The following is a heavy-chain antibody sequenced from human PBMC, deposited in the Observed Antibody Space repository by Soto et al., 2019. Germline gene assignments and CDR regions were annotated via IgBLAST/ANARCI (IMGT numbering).Heavy chain of an antibody. J-gene: IGHJ3*02. CDR1: GGSITGGSISSTTYY. CDR3: ARARITMIVVVIRDAFDI. V-gene: IGHV4-39*07. Sequence: SETLSLTCTVSGGSITGGSISSTTYYWGWMRQPPGKGLEWIASFFIGGNTYYNPSLKSRVTISVDKSKNQFSLKLSSVTAADTAVYYCARARITMIVVVIRDAFDIWGQGTMVTVSS. D-gene: IGHD3-22*01. CDR2: FFIGGNT.